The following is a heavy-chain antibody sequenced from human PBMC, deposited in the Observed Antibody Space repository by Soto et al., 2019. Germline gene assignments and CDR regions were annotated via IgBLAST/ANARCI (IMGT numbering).Heavy chain of an antibody. CDR2: IYSGGHT. CDR1: GFSVSSKY. V-gene: IGHV3-53*01. D-gene: IGHD4-17*01. J-gene: IGHJ3*02. CDR3: AASVTTAGAFDI. Sequence: EVQLVESGGGLIQPGGSQRLSCAASGFSVSSKYMIWVRQAPGKGLEWVSVIYSGGHTYYADSVKGRFSISRDSSKNTVSLQMSSLRAEDTAVYYCAASVTTAGAFDIWGQGTMVTVSS.